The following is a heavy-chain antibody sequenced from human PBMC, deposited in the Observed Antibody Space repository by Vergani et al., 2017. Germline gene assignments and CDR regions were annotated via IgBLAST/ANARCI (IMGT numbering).Heavy chain of an antibody. CDR2: VSGSSATP. CDR3: TKGSRGYTGYFFDY. V-gene: IGHV3-23*04. J-gene: IGHJ4*02. Sequence: EVQLVESGGGLVKRGGSLRLSCAASGFSFPGYAMSWVRQAPGKGLEWVSSVSGSSATPYYADSVKGRFIISRDNSKNTLHLQMNSLRADDTAVYYCTKGSRGYTGYFFDYWGQGTLATVSS. D-gene: IGHD5-12*01. CDR1: GFSFPGYA.